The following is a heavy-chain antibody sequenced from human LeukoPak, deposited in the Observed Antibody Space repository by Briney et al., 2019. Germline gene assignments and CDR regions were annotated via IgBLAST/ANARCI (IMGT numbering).Heavy chain of an antibody. V-gene: IGHV4-34*01. CDR1: GGSFSGYY. CDR3: ARGRSAGSPYYYYGSGSYSGYFDY. D-gene: IGHD3-10*01. J-gene: IGHJ4*02. CDR2: INHSGST. Sequence: SETLSLTCAVYGGSFSGYYWSWIRQPPGKGLEWIGEINHSGSTNYNPSLKSRVTISVDTSKNQFSLKLSSVTAADTAVYYCARGRSAGSPYYYYGSGSYSGYFDYWGQGTLVTVSS.